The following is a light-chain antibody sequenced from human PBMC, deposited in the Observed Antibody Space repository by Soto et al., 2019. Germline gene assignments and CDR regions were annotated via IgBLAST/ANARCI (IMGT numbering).Light chain of an antibody. CDR2: DVS. J-gene: IGKJ1*01. CDR3: QQYNNWPRT. Sequence: IVITPFSAPVSVSPGERTHLFCRASQSVSSNLVWYQQKPGQAPRLLIYDVSTRATGIPARFSGSGFGTEFTLTISSLQSEDFAVYYCQQYNNWPRTFGQGTKVDIK. V-gene: IGKV3-15*01. CDR1: QSVSSN.